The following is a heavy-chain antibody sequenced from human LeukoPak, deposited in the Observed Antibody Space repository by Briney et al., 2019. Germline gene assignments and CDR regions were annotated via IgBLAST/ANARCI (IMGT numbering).Heavy chain of an antibody. Sequence: GGSLRLSCAASGFTFDDCAMHWVRQAPGKGLEWVSGISWNSGSIGYADSVKGRFTISRDNAKNSLYLQMNSLRAEDTAVYYCARDSSGWRYYFDYWGQGTLVTVSS. D-gene: IGHD6-19*01. J-gene: IGHJ4*02. CDR3: ARDSSGWRYYFDY. CDR1: GFTFDDCA. CDR2: ISWNSGSI. V-gene: IGHV3-9*01.